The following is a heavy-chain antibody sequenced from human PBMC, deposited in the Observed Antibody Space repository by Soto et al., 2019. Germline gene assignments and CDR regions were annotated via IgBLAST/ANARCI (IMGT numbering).Heavy chain of an antibody. CDR2: IDSSTKYT. J-gene: IGHJ6*02. CDR3: AREYYYTIDV. Sequence: QVQLVESGGGLVRPGGSLRLSCEASGFTFRDYYMTWFRQAPGKGLEWLSYIDSSTKYTNYADSVKGRFTISRDNAKNALYQQMNSLRADDTAVYSCAREYYYTIDVCGQGTLVNVSS. CDR1: GFTFRDYY. V-gene: IGHV3-11*05.